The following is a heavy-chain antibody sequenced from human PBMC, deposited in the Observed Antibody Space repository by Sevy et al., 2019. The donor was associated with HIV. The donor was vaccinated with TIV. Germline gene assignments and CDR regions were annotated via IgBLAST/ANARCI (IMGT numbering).Heavy chain of an antibody. CDR3: AGGVDTAMSSGLDY. J-gene: IGHJ4*02. CDR1: GFTVSSNY. V-gene: IGHV3-53*03. D-gene: IGHD5-18*01. Sequence: GGSLRLSCAASGFTVSSNYMSWVRQPPGKGLEWVSVIYSGGSTYYADSVKGRFTISKDNSKNTLYLQMNSLRAEDTAVYYCAGGVDTAMSSGLDYWGQGTLVTVSS. CDR2: IYSGGST.